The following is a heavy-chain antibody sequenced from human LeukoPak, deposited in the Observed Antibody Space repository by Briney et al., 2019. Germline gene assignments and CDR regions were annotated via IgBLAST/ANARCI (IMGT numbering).Heavy chain of an antibody. CDR3: ARTPPKGDIDY. J-gene: IGHJ4*02. CDR1: GYTFTNYD. CDR2: MSASSGNT. V-gene: IGHV1-8*01. Sequence: GASVKVSCKASGYTFTNYDINWVRQATGQGLEWLGWMSASSGNTGYAQKFQGRVSMTRATSISTAYLELSSLTFEDTAVYYCARTPPKGDIDYWGQGTLATVSS. D-gene: IGHD2-21*02.